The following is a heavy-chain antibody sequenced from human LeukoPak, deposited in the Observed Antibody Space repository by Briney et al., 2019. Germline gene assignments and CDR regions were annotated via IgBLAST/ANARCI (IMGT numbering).Heavy chain of an antibody. V-gene: IGHV3-66*01. Sequence: GGSLRLSCAASGFTVSSNYMSWVRQAPGKGLEWVSVIYTGGSTYYADSVKGRFTISRDNSKNTVYLQMNSLGAEDTAVYYCARDGDSSGWNGFDPWGQGTLVTVSS. J-gene: IGHJ5*02. CDR2: IYTGGST. CDR1: GFTVSSNY. D-gene: IGHD6-19*01. CDR3: ARDGDSSGWNGFDP.